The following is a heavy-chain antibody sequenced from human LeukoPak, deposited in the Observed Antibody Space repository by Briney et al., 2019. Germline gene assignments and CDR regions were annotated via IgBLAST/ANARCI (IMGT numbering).Heavy chain of an antibody. CDR2: TYYRSTWNN. Sequence: PSQTLSLTCAISGDSVSSNSAAWNWIRQSPSRGLEWLGRTYYRSTWNNDYAESVKSRMTINADTSKNQFSLQLKSVTPEDTALYYCAGGWSHRQWGQGTLVTVSS. CDR3: AGGWSHRQ. J-gene: IGHJ1*01. V-gene: IGHV6-1*01. D-gene: IGHD2-15*01. CDR1: GDSVSSNSAA.